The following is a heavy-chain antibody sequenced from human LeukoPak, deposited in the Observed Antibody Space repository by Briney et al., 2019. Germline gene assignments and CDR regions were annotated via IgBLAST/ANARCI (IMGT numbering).Heavy chain of an antibody. J-gene: IGHJ4*02. Sequence: SETLSLTCTVSGYFISSGYYWGWIRQPPGKGLEWIGILFQSETTYYNPSLKSRVTISLDTSKSQFSLKLNSVTAADTAVYYCARFDSFYGSGYYGGYWGQGTLVTVSS. CDR2: LFQSETT. D-gene: IGHD6-19*01. CDR3: ARFDSFYGSGYYGGY. CDR1: GYFISSGYY. V-gene: IGHV4-38-2*02.